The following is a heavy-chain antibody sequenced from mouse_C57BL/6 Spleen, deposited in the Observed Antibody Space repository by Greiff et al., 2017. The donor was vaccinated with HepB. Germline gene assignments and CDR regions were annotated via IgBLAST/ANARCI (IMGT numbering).Heavy chain of an antibody. V-gene: IGHV1-18*01. J-gene: IGHJ2*01. CDR3: ARSALLRPYYFDY. CDR2: INPNNGGT. Sequence: EVKLVESGPELVKPGASVKIPCKASGYTFTDYNMDWVKQSHGKSLEWIGDINPNNGGTIYNQKFKGKATLTVDKSSSTAYMELRSLTSEDTAVYYCARSALLRPYYFDYWGQGTTLTVSS. D-gene: IGHD1-2*01. CDR1: GYTFTDYN.